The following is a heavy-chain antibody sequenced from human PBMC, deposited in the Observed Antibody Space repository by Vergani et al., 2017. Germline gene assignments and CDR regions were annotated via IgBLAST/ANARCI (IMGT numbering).Heavy chain of an antibody. CDR2: IYYSGST. D-gene: IGHD3-3*01. Sequence: QVQLQQWGAGLLKPSETLSLTCAVYGGSFSGYYWSWIRQPPGKGLEWIGYIYYSGSTNYNPSLKSRVTISVDTSKNQFSLKLSSVTAADTAVYYCARVSYDFWSGYYPCIDYWGQGTLVTVSS. CDR3: ARVSYDFWSGYYPCIDY. V-gene: IGHV4-34*11. CDR1: GGSFSGYY. J-gene: IGHJ4*02.